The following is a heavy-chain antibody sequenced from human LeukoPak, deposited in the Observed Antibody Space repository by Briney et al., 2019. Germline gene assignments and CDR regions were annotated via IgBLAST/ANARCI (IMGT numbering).Heavy chain of an antibody. CDR2: ISYDGSNK. CDR3: ARANYYDSSGYYAY. D-gene: IGHD3-22*01. Sequence: GGSLSPSCAPSGFTFSSYAMPWVGQAPGKGLGGGAVISYDGSNKYYADSVKGRFTISRDNSKNTLYLQMNSLRAEDTAVYYCARANYYDSSGYYAYWGQGTLVTVSS. J-gene: IGHJ4*02. CDR1: GFTFSSYA. V-gene: IGHV3-30-3*01.